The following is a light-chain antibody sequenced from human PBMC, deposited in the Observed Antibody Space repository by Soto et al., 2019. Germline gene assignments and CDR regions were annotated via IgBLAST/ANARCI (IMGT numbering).Light chain of an antibody. Sequence: SVLAQSASVSGSPGHAITISCTGASSDVGGYDFVSWYQHHPGTPPKLIIYEVTHRPSGVSHRFSGSKSASTASLTISGLQVEDEADYFCGSYSSTTNREVFGTGTKVTVL. CDR2: EVT. CDR3: GSYSSTTNREV. J-gene: IGLJ1*01. CDR1: SSDVGGYDF. V-gene: IGLV2-14*01.